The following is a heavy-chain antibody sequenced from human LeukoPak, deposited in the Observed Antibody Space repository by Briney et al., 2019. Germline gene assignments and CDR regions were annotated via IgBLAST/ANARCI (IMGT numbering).Heavy chain of an antibody. Sequence: PSETLSLTCTVSGGSISSSRYYRGWIRQPPGKGLEWIGSISYTGSTYYNPSLKSRVTISVDTSKNQFSLKLSSVTAADTAVYYCARLEQQLDNWFDPWGQGTLVTVSS. V-gene: IGHV4-39*01. CDR1: GGSISSSRYY. J-gene: IGHJ5*02. CDR3: ARLEQQLDNWFDP. D-gene: IGHD6-13*01. CDR2: ISYTGST.